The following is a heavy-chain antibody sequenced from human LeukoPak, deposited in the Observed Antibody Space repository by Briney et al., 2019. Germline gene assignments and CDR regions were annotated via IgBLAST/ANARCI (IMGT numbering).Heavy chain of an antibody. Sequence: SETLSLTCTVSGGSISSSSYYWGWIRQPPGKGLEWIGSIYYSGSTYYNPSLKGRVTISVDTSKNQFSLKLSSVTAADTAVYYCARLGWELLVHGYYFDYGGQGTLVTVSS. D-gene: IGHD1-26*01. CDR3: ARLGWELLVHGYYFDY. CDR2: IYYSGST. V-gene: IGHV4-39*01. J-gene: IGHJ4*02. CDR1: GGSISSSSYY.